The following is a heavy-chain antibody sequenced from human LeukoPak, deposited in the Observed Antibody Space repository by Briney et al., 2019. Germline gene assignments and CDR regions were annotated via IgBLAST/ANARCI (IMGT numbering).Heavy chain of an antibody. CDR1: GVSISSYY. V-gene: IGHV4-59*08. CDR2: IYYSGST. CDR3: ARLSEYGGKWQPAYYYGMDV. Sequence: SETLSLTCTVSGVSISSYYWSWLRQPPGKGLEWVGYIYYSGSTNYNPSLKSRVTISVDTSKNQFSLKLSSVTAADTAVYYCARLSEYGGKWQPAYYYGMDVWGQGTTVTVSS. J-gene: IGHJ6*02. D-gene: IGHD4-23*01.